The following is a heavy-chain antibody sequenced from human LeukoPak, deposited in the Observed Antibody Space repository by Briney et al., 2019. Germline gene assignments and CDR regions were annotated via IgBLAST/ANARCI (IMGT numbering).Heavy chain of an antibody. CDR1: GGSITGYY. J-gene: IGHJ4*02. D-gene: IGHD3-9*01. CDR3: ARGNILTGYCFDF. CDR2: IHCTGAT. V-gene: IGHV4-34*01. Sequence: SETLSLTCAVYGGSITGYYWSWIRQTPGRGLEWVGEIHCTGATSYNPSLKSRATISTDTSKNQFSLRLSSVTAADTADYYCARGNILTGYCFDFWGQGALVTVSS.